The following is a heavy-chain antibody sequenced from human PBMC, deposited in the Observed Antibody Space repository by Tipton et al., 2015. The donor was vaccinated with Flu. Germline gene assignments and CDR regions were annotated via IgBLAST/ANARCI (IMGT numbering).Heavy chain of an antibody. Sequence: LRLSCTVSGGSISSGSYYWSWIRQPAGKGLEWIGRIYTSGSTNYNPSLKSRVTMSVDTSKNQFSLKLSSVTAADTAVYYCARDGEGVVIIPPYYFDYWGQGTLVTVSS. CDR3: ARDGEGVVIIPPYYFDY. CDR1: GGSISSGSYY. D-gene: IGHD3-3*01. CDR2: IYTSGST. J-gene: IGHJ4*02. V-gene: IGHV4-61*02.